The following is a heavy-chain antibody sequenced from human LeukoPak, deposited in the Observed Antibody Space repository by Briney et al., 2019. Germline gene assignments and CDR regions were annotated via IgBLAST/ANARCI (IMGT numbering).Heavy chain of an antibody. CDR3: ARDWFHAIDY. CDR2: IRSDGSDA. V-gene: IGHV3-74*01. D-gene: IGHD2/OR15-2a*01. J-gene: IGHJ4*02. CDR1: GFTVSSNY. Sequence: GGSLRLSCAASGFTVSSNYMSWVRQAPGKGLVWVSRIRSDGSDARYAESVKGRFTIYRDNAKNTLYLQMNSLRDEDTAVYYCARDWFHAIDYWGQGTLVTVSS.